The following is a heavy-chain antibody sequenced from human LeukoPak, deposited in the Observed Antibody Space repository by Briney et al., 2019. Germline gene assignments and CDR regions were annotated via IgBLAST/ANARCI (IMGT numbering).Heavy chain of an antibody. Sequence: PSQTLSLTCAVSGGSISSGGYSWSWIRQPPGKDLEWIGYIYHSGSTYYNPSLRSRVTISVDRSKNQFSLKLSSVTAADTAVYYCARGGYCSGGSCYSDYYYGMDVWGKGTTVTVSS. CDR3: ARGGYCSGGSCYSDYYYGMDV. D-gene: IGHD2-15*01. V-gene: IGHV4-30-2*01. CDR1: GGSISSGGYS. J-gene: IGHJ6*04. CDR2: IYHSGST.